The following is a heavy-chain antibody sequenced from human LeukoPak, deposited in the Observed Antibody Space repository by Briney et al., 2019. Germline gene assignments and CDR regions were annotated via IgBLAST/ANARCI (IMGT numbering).Heavy chain of an antibody. CDR1: GFTLSNYG. J-gene: IGHJ4*02. CDR3: AKDTPGPSIFGVVTKYYFDY. CDR2: ISGSGKT. D-gene: IGHD3-3*01. Sequence: GGSLRLSCAASGFTLSNYGMSWVRQAPGKGLEWVSAISGSGKTYYIDSVKGRFTISRDNSKNTLYLQMNSLRVEDTAVYFCAKDTPGPSIFGVVTKYYFDYWGQGTLVTVSS. V-gene: IGHV3-23*01.